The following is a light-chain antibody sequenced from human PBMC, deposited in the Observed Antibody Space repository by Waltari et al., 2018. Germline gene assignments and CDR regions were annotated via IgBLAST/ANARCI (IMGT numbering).Light chain of an antibody. J-gene: IGLJ2*01. V-gene: IGLV2-14*03. Sequence: QSALTPPASVSASPGQSITISCTGTSSDIGGYHYVPWYQQHPGKVPKLMIYDVARWPSGVSNRFSGSKSGNTASLTISGLQAEDEADYYCASYTSTNTVIFGGGTKVTVL. CDR2: DVA. CDR1: SSDIGGYHY. CDR3: ASYTSTNTVI.